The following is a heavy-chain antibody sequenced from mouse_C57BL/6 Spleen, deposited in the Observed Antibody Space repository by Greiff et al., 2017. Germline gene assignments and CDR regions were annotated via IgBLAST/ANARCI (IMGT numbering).Heavy chain of an antibody. J-gene: IGHJ4*01. V-gene: IGHV5-4*01. Sequence: EVQLVESGGGLVKPGGSLKLSCAASGFTFSSYAMSWVRQTPEKRLEWVATISDGGSYTYYPDNVKGRFTISRDNAKNNLYLQMSHLKSEDTAMYYCARENYSNSNYAMDYWGQGTSVTVSS. CDR3: ARENYSNSNYAMDY. CDR1: GFTFSSYA. D-gene: IGHD2-5*01. CDR2: ISDGGSYT.